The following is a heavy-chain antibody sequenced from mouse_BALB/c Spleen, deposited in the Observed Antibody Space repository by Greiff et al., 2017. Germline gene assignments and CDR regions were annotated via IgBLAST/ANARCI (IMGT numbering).Heavy chain of an antibody. D-gene: IGHD1-2*01. CDR3: ARYDYGYNWYFDV. CDR2: ISYSGST. CDR1: GDSITSGY. Sequence: EVQLQESGPSLVKPSQTLSLTCSVTGDSITSGYWNWIRKFPGNKLEYMGYISYSGSTYYNPSLKSRISITRDTSKNQYYLQLNSVTTEDTATYYCARYDYGYNWYFDVWGAGTTVTVSS. V-gene: IGHV3-8*02. J-gene: IGHJ1*01.